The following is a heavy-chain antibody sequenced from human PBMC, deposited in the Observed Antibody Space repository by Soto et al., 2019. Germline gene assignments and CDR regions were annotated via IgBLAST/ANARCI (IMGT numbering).Heavy chain of an antibody. CDR1: GFTFSSYA. CDR2: ISGSGGSI. Sequence: PGGSLRLSCAASGFTFSSYAMSWVRQAPGKGLEWVSAISGSGGSIHYADSVKGRFTISRDNSKNTLYLQMNSLRDEDKAVYHCVKGYWKGDVWGQGTTVTVSS. D-gene: IGHD1-1*01. J-gene: IGHJ6*02. V-gene: IGHV3-23*01. CDR3: VKGYWKGDV.